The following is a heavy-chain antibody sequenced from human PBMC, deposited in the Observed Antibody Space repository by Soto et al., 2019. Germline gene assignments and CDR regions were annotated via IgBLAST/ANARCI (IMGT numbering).Heavy chain of an antibody. V-gene: IGHV3-30*18. J-gene: IGHJ6*03. CDR3: AKDKAQWLPHYYYMDV. D-gene: IGHD6-19*01. Sequence: QVQLVESGGGVVQPGRSLRLSCAASGFTFSSYGMHWVRQAPGKGLEWVAVISYDGSNKYYADSVKGRFTISRDNSKNTLYLQMNSLRAEDTAVYYCAKDKAQWLPHYYYMDVWGKGTTVTVSS. CDR2: ISYDGSNK. CDR1: GFTFSSYG.